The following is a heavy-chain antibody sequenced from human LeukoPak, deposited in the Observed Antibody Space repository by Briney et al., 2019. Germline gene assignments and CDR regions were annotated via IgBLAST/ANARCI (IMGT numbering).Heavy chain of an antibody. V-gene: IGHV3-33*08. D-gene: IGHD6-13*01. CDR1: GFTFSSYW. J-gene: IGHJ4*02. CDR3: ARDLISSSWYFDY. CDR2: IWYDGSNK. Sequence: GGSLRLSCAASGFTFSSYWMHWVRQAPGKGLEWVAVIWYDGSNKYYADSVKGRFTISRDNSKNTLYLQMNSLRAEDTAVYYCARDLISSSWYFDYWGQGTLVTVSS.